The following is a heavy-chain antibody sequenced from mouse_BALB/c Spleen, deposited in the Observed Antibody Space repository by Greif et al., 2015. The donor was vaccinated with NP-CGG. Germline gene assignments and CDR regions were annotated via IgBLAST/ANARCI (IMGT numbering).Heavy chain of an antibody. J-gene: IGHJ4*01. CDR3: TRYGGPDHFYAMDY. V-gene: IGHV1S81*02. Sequence: QVQLKESGAELVKPGASVKLSCKASGYTFTSYYMYWVKQRPGQGLEWIGGINPSNGGTNFNGKFKSKATLTVDKSSSTAYMQLSSLTSEDSAVYYCTRYGGPDHFYAMDYWGQGTSVTVSS. CDR2: INPSNGGT. CDR1: GYTFTSYY. D-gene: IGHD1-1*02.